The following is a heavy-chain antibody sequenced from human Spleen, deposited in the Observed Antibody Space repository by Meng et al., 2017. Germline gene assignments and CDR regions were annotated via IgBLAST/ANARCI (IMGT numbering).Heavy chain of an antibody. V-gene: IGHV3-15*01. D-gene: IGHD6-19*01. CDR1: GFTFSNAY. CDR3: ARAVAVAWNFDY. CDR2: IKSKPDGETI. Sequence: GESLKISCEGSGFTFSNAYMTWVRQVPGKRLEWVGRIKSKPDGETIDYAAPVKGRFTISRDDSKNTVYLQMNSLRAEDTAVYYCARAVAVAWNFDYWGQGTLVTVSS. J-gene: IGHJ4*02.